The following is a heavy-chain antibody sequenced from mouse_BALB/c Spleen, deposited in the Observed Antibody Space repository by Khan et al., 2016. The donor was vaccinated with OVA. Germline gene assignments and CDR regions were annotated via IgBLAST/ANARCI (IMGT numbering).Heavy chain of an antibody. D-gene: IGHD2-12*01. J-gene: IGHJ3*01. CDR1: GYSFTSYL. Sequence: VQLQQSGTVLARPGASVTMSCTASGYSFTSYLIHWVKQRPGQGLEWIGDIYPGNSDTTYNPKFKDKAKLTAGTSANTAYMERISLTNEDAAVYYCARGGYSAFAYWGQGTLVTVSA. V-gene: IGHV1-5*01. CDR2: IYPGNSDT. CDR3: ARGGYSAFAY.